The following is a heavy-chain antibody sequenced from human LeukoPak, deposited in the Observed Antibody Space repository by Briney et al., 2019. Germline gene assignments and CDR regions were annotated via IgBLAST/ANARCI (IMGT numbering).Heavy chain of an antibody. CDR2: ISTDGSIT. V-gene: IGHV3-74*01. Sequence: PGGSLRLSCAASGFTFSSYWMHWVRQAPGKGLAWVSRISTDGSITSYADSVKGRFTISRDNAKNTLYLQMNSLRAEDTAVYYCARSSNYSYAYWGQGTLVSVSS. J-gene: IGHJ4*02. CDR1: GFTFSSYW. D-gene: IGHD3-16*01. CDR3: ARSSNYSYAY.